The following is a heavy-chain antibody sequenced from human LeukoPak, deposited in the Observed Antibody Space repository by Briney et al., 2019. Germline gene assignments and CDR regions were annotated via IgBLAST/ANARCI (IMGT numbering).Heavy chain of an antibody. D-gene: IGHD6-13*01. J-gene: IGHJ3*02. V-gene: IGHV3-72*01. CDR2: ATTKAKSYTT. Sequence: GGSLRLSCAASGFTFSDHYMDWVRQAPGKGLEWVGRATTKAKSYTTEYAASVKGRFTISRDDSKNSLYLQMNSLRAEDTAVYYCAKDGPQQQLVQWAFDIWGQGTMVTVSS. CDR3: AKDGPQQQLVQWAFDI. CDR1: GFTFSDHY.